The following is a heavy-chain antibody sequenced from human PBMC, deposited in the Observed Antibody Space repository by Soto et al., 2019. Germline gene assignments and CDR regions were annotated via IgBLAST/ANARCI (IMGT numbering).Heavy chain of an antibody. V-gene: IGHV2-26*01. CDR2: IYSIDTR. J-gene: IGHJ6*03. CDR1: GFSLSNAGMG. CDR3: ARRALPGYYSYMDV. D-gene: IGHD1-1*01. Sequence: QVTLKESGPVLVKPTETLTLTCTVSGFSLSNAGMGVSWLRPPPGRALEWLAHIYSIDTRSYSTSLKSRLTISKDTSKSQVVLTMTNMDPVDTATYYCARRALPGYYSYMDVWGKGNTVTASS.